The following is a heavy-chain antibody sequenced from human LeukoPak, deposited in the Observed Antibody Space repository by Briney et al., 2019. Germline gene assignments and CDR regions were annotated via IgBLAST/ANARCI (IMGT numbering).Heavy chain of an antibody. J-gene: IGHJ5*02. CDR2: ISNTGSAM. Sequence: KPGGSLRLSCAASGFTFSDYYMNWIRQAPGKGLEWVSYISNTGSAMYYVDSVKGRFTISRDNAKNSLYLQMNSLRAEDTAIYYCASDSSGYFGPWGPGTLVTVSS. V-gene: IGHV3-11*01. CDR3: ASDSSGYFGP. CDR1: GFTFSDYY. D-gene: IGHD3-22*01.